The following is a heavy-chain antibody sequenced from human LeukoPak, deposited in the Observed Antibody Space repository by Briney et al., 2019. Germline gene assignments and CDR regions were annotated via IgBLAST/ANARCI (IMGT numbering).Heavy chain of an antibody. J-gene: IGHJ4*02. CDR3: VKDLVAASENVRGWYPMDY. D-gene: IGHD6-19*01. V-gene: IGHV3-43*01. CDR1: GFTFAEYT. CDR2: ISWKGARI. Sequence: GGSLRLSCAASGFTFAEYTMHWVRQAPGKGLEWVSLISWKGARIHYGDSVKGRFTISRDNSKNSLYLQMNSLRTEDTALYYCVKDLVAASENVRGWYPMDYWGQGTLVTVSS.